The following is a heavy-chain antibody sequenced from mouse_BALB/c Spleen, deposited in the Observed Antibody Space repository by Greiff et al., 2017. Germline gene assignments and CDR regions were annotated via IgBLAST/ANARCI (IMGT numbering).Heavy chain of an antibody. V-gene: IGHV5-6-5*01. CDR3: ARCDGYDEGYAMDY. J-gene: IGHJ4*01. CDR1: GFTFSSYA. CDR2: ISSGGST. Sequence: EVKLMESGGGLVKPGGSLKLSCAASGFTFSSYAMSWVRQTPEKRLEWVASISSGGSTYYPDSVKGRFTISRDNARNILYLQMSSLRSEDTAMYYCARCDGYDEGYAMDYWGQGTSVTVSS. D-gene: IGHD2-2*01.